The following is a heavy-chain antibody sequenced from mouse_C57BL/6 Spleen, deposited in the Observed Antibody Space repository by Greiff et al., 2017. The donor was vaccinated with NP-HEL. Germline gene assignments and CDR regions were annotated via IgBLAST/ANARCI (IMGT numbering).Heavy chain of an antibody. Sequence: EAGGGLVQPKGSLKLSCAASGFSFNTYAMNWVRQAPGKGLEWVARIRSKSNNYATYYADSVKDRFTISRDDSESMLYLQMNNLKTEDTAMYYCVRQYGNYFDYWGQGTTLTVSS. CDR3: VRQYGNYFDY. CDR1: GFSFNTYA. V-gene: IGHV10-1*01. J-gene: IGHJ2*01. D-gene: IGHD2-10*02. CDR2: IRSKSNNYAT.